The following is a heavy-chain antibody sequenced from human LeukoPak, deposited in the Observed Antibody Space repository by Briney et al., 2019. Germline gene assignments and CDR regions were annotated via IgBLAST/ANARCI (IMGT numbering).Heavy chain of an antibody. D-gene: IGHD6-19*01. V-gene: IGHV3-30*02. J-gene: IGHJ4*02. Sequence: GGSLRLSCAASGFTFSSYGMHWVRQAPGKGLEWVAFIRYDGSNKYYADSVKGRFTISRDNSKNTLYLQMNSLRAEDTAVYYCARDQEKLKIAVAGTQFDYWGQGTLVTVSS. CDR3: ARDQEKLKIAVAGTQFDY. CDR2: IRYDGSNK. CDR1: GFTFSSYG.